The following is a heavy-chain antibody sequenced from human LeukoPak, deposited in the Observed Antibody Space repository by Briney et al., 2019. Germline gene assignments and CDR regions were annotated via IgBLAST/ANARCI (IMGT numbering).Heavy chain of an antibody. CDR2: ISGSGGST. J-gene: IGHJ6*04. CDR1: GFPFSSYA. V-gene: IGHV3-23*01. CDR3: ATPEIFGVVILP. Sequence: PGGSVRLSCAPSGFPFSSYAMIWVRQAPGKGLEWVSAISGSGGSTYYADSVKGRFTISRDNSMNTLYLQMNSRRAEDTAVYYCATPEIFGVVILPWGKGTTVTVSS. D-gene: IGHD3-3*01.